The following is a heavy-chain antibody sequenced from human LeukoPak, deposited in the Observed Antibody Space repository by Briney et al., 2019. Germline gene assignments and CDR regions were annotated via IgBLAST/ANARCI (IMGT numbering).Heavy chain of an antibody. CDR3: ARVKTMIIVVSLFDY. CDR2: INPNSGGT. CDR1: GYTFTGYY. Sequence: ASVKVSCKASGYTFTGYYMHWVRQAPGQGLEWMGWINPNSGGTNYAQQFQGMLTMTRDTSISTAYMELSRLRSDDTAVYYCARVKTMIIVVSLFDYWGQGTLVTVSS. D-gene: IGHD3-22*01. J-gene: IGHJ4*02. V-gene: IGHV1-2*02.